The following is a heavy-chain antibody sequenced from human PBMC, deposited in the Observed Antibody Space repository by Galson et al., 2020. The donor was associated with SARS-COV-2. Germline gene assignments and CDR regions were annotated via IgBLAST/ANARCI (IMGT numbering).Heavy chain of an antibody. CDR2: ISYSGRA. J-gene: IGHJ6*02. V-gene: IGHV4-59*01. CDR1: DGPMRRYY. CDR3: ARYPAPLCGDNYYYGMAV. Sequence: SQTLSLTRSVSDGPMRRYYWSWIRQPPGKGLEWRGYISYSGRANYNTSLRSRVTISVDLSKNQFSLKVTSVTAADTAVYYCARYPAPLCGDNYYYGMAVWGRGTTVTVSS. D-gene: IGHD2-21*01.